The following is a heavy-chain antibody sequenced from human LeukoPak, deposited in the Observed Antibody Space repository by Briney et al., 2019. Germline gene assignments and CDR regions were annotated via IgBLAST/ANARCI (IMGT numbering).Heavy chain of an antibody. D-gene: IGHD2-15*01. V-gene: IGHV4-39*07. CDR3: ARADRGYCSGASCYGFDP. Sequence: SETLSLTCTVSGGSIRSTSHYWGWVRQPPGKGLEWIGSIYYNGATYYNPSLKSRLTMSVDTSRNQFSLKLSSVTAADTAVYYCARADRGYCSGASCYGFDPWGQGTLVTVSS. J-gene: IGHJ5*02. CDR1: GGSIRSTSHY. CDR2: IYYNGAT.